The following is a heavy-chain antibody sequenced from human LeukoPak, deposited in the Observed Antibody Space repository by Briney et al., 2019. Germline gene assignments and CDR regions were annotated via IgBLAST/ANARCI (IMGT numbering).Heavy chain of an antibody. V-gene: IGHV3-23*01. CDR3: AKITMIVVRRGYFDY. J-gene: IGHJ4*02. D-gene: IGHD3-22*01. CDR1: GFTFSSYA. CDR2: ISGSGGST. Sequence: GGSLRLSCAASGFTFSSYAMSWVRQAPGKGLEWVSAISGSGGSTYYADSVKGRFTISRDNSKNTLYLQMNSLRAEDTAVYYCAKITMIVVRRGYFDYWGQGTLVTVPS.